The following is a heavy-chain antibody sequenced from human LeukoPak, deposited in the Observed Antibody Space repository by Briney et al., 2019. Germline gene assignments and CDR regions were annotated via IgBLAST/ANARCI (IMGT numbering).Heavy chain of an antibody. J-gene: IGHJ4*02. CDR2: IRNKANTHAT. CDR1: GFIFSGSA. V-gene: IGHV3-73*01. CDR3: TRRSSDDSSGYYI. Sequence: GGSLRLSCAASGFIFSGSAMHWVRQASGEGLEWVGRIRNKANTHATAYSTSVKGRFTISRDDSKNTAYLQMNSLKTEDTAVYYCTRRSSDDSSGYYIWGQGTLVTVSS. D-gene: IGHD3-22*01.